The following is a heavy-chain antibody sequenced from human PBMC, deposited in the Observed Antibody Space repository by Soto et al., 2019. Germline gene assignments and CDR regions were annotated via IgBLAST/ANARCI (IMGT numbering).Heavy chain of an antibody. D-gene: IGHD6-13*01. V-gene: IGHV2-5*02. CDR2: IYWDDDK. CDR3: AHPIHIAAAVYWFDP. J-gene: IGHJ5*02. CDR1: GFSLSTSGVG. Sequence: QITLKESGPTLVKPTQTLTLTCTFSGFSLSTSGVGVGWIRQPPGKALEWLALIYWDDDKRYRPSLKSRLTITKDTSKNLVVLTMTHMDPVDTATYYCAHPIHIAAAVYWFDPWGQGTLVTVSS.